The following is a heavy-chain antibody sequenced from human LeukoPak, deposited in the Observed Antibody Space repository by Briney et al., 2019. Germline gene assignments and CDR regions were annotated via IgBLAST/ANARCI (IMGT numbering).Heavy chain of an antibody. V-gene: IGHV3-9*03. CDR3: VKGATAVAGGAFDY. J-gene: IGHJ4*02. D-gene: IGHD6-19*01. CDR1: GFNFNDYA. Sequence: GGSLRLSCAASGFNFNDYAMHWVRQAPGKGLEWVSGISWNSGSLGYAGSVKGRFTVSRDNAKNSLYLQMNSLRAEDMALYYCVKGATAVAGGAFDYWGQGTLVTVSS. CDR2: ISWNSGSL.